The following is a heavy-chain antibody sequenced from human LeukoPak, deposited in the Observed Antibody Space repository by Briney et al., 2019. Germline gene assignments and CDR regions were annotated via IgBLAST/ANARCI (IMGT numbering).Heavy chain of an antibody. J-gene: IGHJ4*02. CDR1: GYSMSSGYY. CDR3: ARQACSGGSCIDY. D-gene: IGHD2-15*01. V-gene: IGHV4-38-2*01. CDR2: LYHSGSS. Sequence: SETLSLTCAVSGYSMSSGYYWGWIRQPPGKGLEWIGSLYHSGSSYYNPSLKSRVTISVDTSKNQFSLKLSSVTAADTAVYYCARQACSGGSCIDYWGQGTLVTVSS.